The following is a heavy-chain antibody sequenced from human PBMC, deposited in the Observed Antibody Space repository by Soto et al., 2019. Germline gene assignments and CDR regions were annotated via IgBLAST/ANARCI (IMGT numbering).Heavy chain of an antibody. CDR1: GFTFSSFA. V-gene: IGHV3-23*01. Sequence: LGGSLRLSCSASGFTFSSFALSWVRQAPGMGLEWVSAISGSGDGTDYADSVKGRFTISRDNSKNTLYLQMNSLRAEDTAVYYCAGPGYSSQDYWGQGALVTVSS. D-gene: IGHD5-18*01. J-gene: IGHJ4*02. CDR2: ISGSGDGT. CDR3: AGPGYSSQDY.